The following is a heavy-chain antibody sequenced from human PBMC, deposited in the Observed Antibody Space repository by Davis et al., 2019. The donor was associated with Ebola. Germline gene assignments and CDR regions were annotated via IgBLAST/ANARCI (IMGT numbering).Heavy chain of an antibody. CDR2: INAGNGNT. CDR1: GYTFTSYA. Sequence: ASVKVSCKASGYTFTSYAMHWVRQAPGQRLEWMGWINAGNGNTKYSQKFQGRVTITRDTSASTAYMELRSLRSEDTAVYYCARDSSGWYYFDYWGQGTLVTVSS. CDR3: ARDSSGWYYFDY. V-gene: IGHV1-3*01. J-gene: IGHJ4*02. D-gene: IGHD6-19*01.